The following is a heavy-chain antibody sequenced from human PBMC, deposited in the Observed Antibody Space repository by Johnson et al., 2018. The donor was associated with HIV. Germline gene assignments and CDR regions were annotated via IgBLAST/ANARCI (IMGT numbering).Heavy chain of an antibody. CDR1: GLILSGYG. CDR3: ARECSSTRWTYGFDI. CDR2: IWPDGSNR. J-gene: IGHJ3*02. D-gene: IGHD6-13*01. V-gene: IGHV3-33*01. Sequence: QVHFVESGGGVVQPGRSLRLSCEASGLILSGYGLHWVRQAPGKGLEWVAVIWPDGSNRYYADSVKGRFTISRDNSKNTLYLQMNSLSAEDTAVYYCARECSSTRWTYGFDIWGQGTMVTVSS.